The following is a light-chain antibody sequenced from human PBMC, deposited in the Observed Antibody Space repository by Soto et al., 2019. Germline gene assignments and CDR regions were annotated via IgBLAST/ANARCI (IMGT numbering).Light chain of an antibody. CDR1: QSITSW. J-gene: IGKJ1*01. V-gene: IGKV1-5*01. Sequence: DIQMTQSPSTLSASVGDRVTITCRASQSITSWLAWYQQKPGKAPKLLIYDASSLESGVPSRFSGSGSGTEFTLTISSLQPDDFATYYCQQYSSNSWWTFGQGTKVEIK. CDR2: DAS. CDR3: QQYSSNSWWT.